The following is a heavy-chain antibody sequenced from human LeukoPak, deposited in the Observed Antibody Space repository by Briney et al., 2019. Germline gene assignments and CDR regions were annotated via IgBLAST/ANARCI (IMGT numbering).Heavy chain of an antibody. D-gene: IGHD6-19*01. CDR2: IIPIFGTA. J-gene: IGHJ4*02. CDR1: GGTFSSYA. CDR3: ARDLGGLERSGQY. Sequence: ASVKVSCKASGGTFSSYAISWVRQAPGQGLEWMGGIIPIFGTANYAQKFKGRVTITADESTSTAYMELSSLRSEDTAVYYCARDLGGLERSGQYWGQGTLVTVSS. V-gene: IGHV1-69*13.